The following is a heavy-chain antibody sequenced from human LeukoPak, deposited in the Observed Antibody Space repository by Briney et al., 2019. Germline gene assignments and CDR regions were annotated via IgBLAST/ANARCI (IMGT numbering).Heavy chain of an antibody. J-gene: IGHJ4*02. V-gene: IGHV1-18*01. CDR2: ISTYNGNT. Sequence: GASVKVSCKASGYTFTSYGISWVRQAPGQGLEWMGWISTYNGNTNYAQKLQGRVTMTTDTSTSTAYMELRSLGSDGTAVYYCARDLVEYYYDSSGSLYYFDYWGQGTLVTVSS. CDR1: GYTFTSYG. D-gene: IGHD3-22*01. CDR3: ARDLVEYYYDSSGSLYYFDY.